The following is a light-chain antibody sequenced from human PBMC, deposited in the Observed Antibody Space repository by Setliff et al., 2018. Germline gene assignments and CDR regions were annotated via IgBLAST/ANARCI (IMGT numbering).Light chain of an antibody. CDR1: SSDVGGYNY. J-gene: IGLJ1*01. CDR2: DVS. V-gene: IGLV2-14*01. Sequence: QSVLTQPASVSGSPGQSITISCTGTSSDVGGYNYVSWYQQHPGKAPKLMTYDVSKRPSGVSNRFSGSKYGNTASLTISGLQAEDEADYYCSSYTSSSTFVFGTGTKVTVL. CDR3: SSYTSSSTFV.